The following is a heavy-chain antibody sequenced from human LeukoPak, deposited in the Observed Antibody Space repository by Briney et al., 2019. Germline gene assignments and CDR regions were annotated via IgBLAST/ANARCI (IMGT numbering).Heavy chain of an antibody. CDR2: INADNGGT. CDR3: ATIMGGHWYFDL. V-gene: IGHV1-2*02. D-gene: IGHD5-12*01. J-gene: IGHJ2*01. Sequence: ASVKVSCKASGFTFTNFHLHWARQAPGQGFEWMGWINADNGGTNYEQKFQGRVTLTRDTSISTAYMELSRLTSDDTAVYYCATIMGGHWYFDLWGRGTLVTVSS. CDR1: GFTFTNFH.